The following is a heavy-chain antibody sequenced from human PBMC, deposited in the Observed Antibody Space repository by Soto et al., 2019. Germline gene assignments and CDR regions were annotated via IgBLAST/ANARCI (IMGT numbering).Heavy chain of an antibody. J-gene: IGHJ4*02. CDR3: ARDLDPSGSYYTDY. CDR1: GYNFMPYG. CDR2: ISPWKGDT. Sequence: ASVKVSCKASGYNFMPYGVNWVRQAPGQGLEWMGWISPWKGDTNYAQSFQGRVTMTTDTSTSTAYMELRSLTSDDTAVYYCARDLDPSGSYYTDYWGPGTLVTVSS. D-gene: IGHD3-10*01. V-gene: IGHV1-18*04.